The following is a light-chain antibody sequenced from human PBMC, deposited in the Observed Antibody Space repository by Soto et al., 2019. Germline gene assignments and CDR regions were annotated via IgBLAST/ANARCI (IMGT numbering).Light chain of an antibody. CDR1: QSISNN. CDR2: RAS. V-gene: IGKV3-15*01. CDR3: QQYDAWPYT. Sequence: EKVMTQSPVTLSMSPGESATLSCRASQSISNNLAWYHQKPGQAPRLLIYRASTRATGIPARFSGSGSGTEFPLTISSLQPEDFAIYYCQQYDAWPYTFGQGTKLEI. J-gene: IGKJ2*01.